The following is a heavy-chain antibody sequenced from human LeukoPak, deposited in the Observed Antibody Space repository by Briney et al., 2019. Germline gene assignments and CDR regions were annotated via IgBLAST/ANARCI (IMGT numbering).Heavy chain of an antibody. V-gene: IGHV4-34*01. CDR3: ARADCSSTSCSGV. CDR1: GGSFSGSY. D-gene: IGHD2-2*01. J-gene: IGHJ6*02. CDR2: ISHSGSI. Sequence: SETLSLTCGVFGGSFSGSYWSWIRQPPGKGLEWIGEISHSGSISYNSSIKSRATISVDTSKNQFSLRLRSVTAADTAVYYCARADCSSTSCSGVWGQGTTVTVSS.